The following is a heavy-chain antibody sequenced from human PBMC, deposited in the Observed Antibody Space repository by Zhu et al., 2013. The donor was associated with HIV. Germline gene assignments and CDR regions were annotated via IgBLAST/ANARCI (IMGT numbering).Heavy chain of an antibody. D-gene: IGHD2-2*01. J-gene: IGHJ4*02. CDR1: GYTFSEYD. Sequence: VQYVQSGAEVKRPGASVKVSCKASGYTFSEYDVNWVRQAAGQGLEWMGWMNPVSGNTGYSQKFQGRVTLTRDNSIKTAYMELTGLTSDDTAIYYCARALGSGYCASASCYYFDYWGQGTPDHRLF. CDR3: ARALGSGYCASASCYYFDY. CDR2: MNPVSGNT. V-gene: IGHV1-8*01.